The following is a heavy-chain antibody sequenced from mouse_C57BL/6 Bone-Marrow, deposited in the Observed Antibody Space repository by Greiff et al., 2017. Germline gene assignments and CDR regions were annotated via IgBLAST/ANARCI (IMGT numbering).Heavy chain of an antibody. Sequence: EVMLVESGGGLVKPGGSLKLSCAASGFTFSDYGMHWVRQAPEKGLEWVAYISSGSSTIYYADTLKGRFTISRDNAKNTLFLQMTSLRSEDTDMYYCARRNYGRRWGFAYWGQGTLVTVSA. CDR1: GFTFSDYG. D-gene: IGHD1-1*01. J-gene: IGHJ3*01. CDR3: ARRNYGRRWGFAY. CDR2: ISSGSSTI. V-gene: IGHV5-17*01.